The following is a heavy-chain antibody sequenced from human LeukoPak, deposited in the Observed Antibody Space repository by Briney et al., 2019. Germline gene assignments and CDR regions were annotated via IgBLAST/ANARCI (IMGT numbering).Heavy chain of an antibody. CDR1: GVSISHYY. V-gene: IGHV4-4*07. J-gene: IGHJ4*02. D-gene: IGHD6-19*01. Sequence: PXETLSLICTVSGVSISHYYWTWIRQPAGGGLEWIGRIDTSGSTNYNPSLQSRVTMSSDTSNNQFSLNLMSVDATDTAVYYCARGQWQIDYWGQGVLVTVSP. CDR3: ARGQWQIDY. CDR2: IDTSGST.